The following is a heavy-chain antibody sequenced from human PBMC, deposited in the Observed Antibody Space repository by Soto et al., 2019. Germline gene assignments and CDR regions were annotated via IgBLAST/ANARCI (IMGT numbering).Heavy chain of an antibody. CDR1: GFTFSNYW. CDR3: XRDXHGDY. J-gene: IGHJ4*02. CDR2: IDHDGST. Sequence: EVQLVESGGGLVQPGGSLRLSCAASGFTFSNYWMHWVRQAPGKGLAWVARIDHDGSTDYAGSVRGRFTVSRDNAENMLYLQXNXXXDXXXXXXXCXRDXHGDYWGQGTLVTVSS. V-gene: IGHV3-74*01.